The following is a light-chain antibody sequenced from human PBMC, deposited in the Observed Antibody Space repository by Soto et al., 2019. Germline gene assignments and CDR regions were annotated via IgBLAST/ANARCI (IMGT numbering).Light chain of an antibody. CDR1: QSIRSY. CDR2: AAS. CDR3: QQTSSTPT. J-gene: IGKJ4*01. Sequence: QLTQSPPSLSASVGDIVTITFRASQSIRSYLNWYQQKPGKAPKLLIYAASSLQTGVSSRFSGSGSGTDFTLTISNLQPEDFATYYCQQTSSTPTFGGGTKVDI. V-gene: IGKV1-39*01.